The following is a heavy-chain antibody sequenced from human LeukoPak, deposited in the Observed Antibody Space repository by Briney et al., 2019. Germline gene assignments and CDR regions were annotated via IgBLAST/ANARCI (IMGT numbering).Heavy chain of an antibody. D-gene: IGHD2-15*01. V-gene: IGHV5-51*01. Sequence: GESLRISCKGSGCSINNYWIGWVRQMPRKGLEWMGIIYPADSDIRYSPSFQGQVTISADKSISTAYLQWSSLKASDTAMYYCARQEYCSGGSCYTWSDPWGQGTLVTVSS. CDR1: GCSINNYW. CDR2: IYPADSDI. J-gene: IGHJ5*02. CDR3: ARQEYCSGGSCYTWSDP.